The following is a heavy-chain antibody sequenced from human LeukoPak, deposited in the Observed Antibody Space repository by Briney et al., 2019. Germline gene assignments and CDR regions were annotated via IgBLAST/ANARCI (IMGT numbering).Heavy chain of an antibody. CDR1: GFTFSDYY. D-gene: IGHD3-22*01. V-gene: IGHV3-11*01. CDR3: ARDRLGDYDHSGYYDK. J-gene: IGHJ4*02. CDR2: ICDSGRTI. Sequence: GGSLRLSCAASGFTFSDYYMSWIRPAPGKGLEWVSYICDSGRTIYYADTVKGRFTISRDNAKNSVYLQMNTLRAEDTAVYYCARDRLGDYDHSGYYDKWGQGTLVTVSS.